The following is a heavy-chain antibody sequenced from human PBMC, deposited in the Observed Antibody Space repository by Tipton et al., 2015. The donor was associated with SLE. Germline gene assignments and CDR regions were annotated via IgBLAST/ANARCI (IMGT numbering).Heavy chain of an antibody. V-gene: IGHV4-4*08. CDR3: VRSYQGMD. CDR1: GVSISSYY. D-gene: IGHD2-2*01. J-gene: IGHJ4*02. Sequence: TLSLTCTVSGVSISSYYWSWIRQPPGKGMEWIGYIYSNGSTNYNPSLKSRVTISADTSKSQFSLTLNFVTAADTAVSYCVRSYQGMDWGQGTLVTVSS. CDR2: IYSNGST.